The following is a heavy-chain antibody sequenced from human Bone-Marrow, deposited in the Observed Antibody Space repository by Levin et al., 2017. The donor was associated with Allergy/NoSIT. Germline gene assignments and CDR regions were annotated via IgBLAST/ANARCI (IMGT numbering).Heavy chain of an antibody. D-gene: IGHD3-9*01. Sequence: GGSLRLSCAASGFSFAEYGLYWVRQAPGKGLEWVSGISWNSAIKGYVESVKGRFIISRDNAKNSLFLQMNSLRPEDTAVYYGAKASLVRRYGVAMEVWGQGTAVTVSS. CDR1: GFSFAEYG. V-gene: IGHV3-9*01. J-gene: IGHJ6*02. CDR2: ISWNSAIK. CDR3: AKASLVRRYGVAMEV.